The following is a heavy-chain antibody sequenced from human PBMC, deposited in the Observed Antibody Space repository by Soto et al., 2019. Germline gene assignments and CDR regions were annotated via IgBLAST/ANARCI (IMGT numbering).Heavy chain of an antibody. J-gene: IGHJ4*02. CDR2: INPSGGST. CDR3: ARDYAGTYDSSSYSDF. D-gene: IGHD3-22*01. V-gene: IGHV1-46*01. CDR1: WSSFTSSL. Sequence: RKRFWSSFTSSLMDWVLQKPKQGLEWMGIINPSGGSTSYAQKFQGRVTMTRDTSTSTVYMELSSLRSEDTAVYYCARDYAGTYDSSSYSDFLGKRTLVTVTS.